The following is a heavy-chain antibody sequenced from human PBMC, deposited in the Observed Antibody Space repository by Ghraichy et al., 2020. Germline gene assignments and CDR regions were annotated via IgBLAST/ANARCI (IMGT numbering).Heavy chain of an antibody. J-gene: IGHJ4*02. CDR3: ARVEAGVSIFGVVTYFDY. D-gene: IGHD3-3*01. V-gene: IGHV4-59*01. CDR2: IYYSGST. CDR1: GGSISSYY. Sequence: SETLSLTCTVSGGSISSYYWSWIRQPPGKGLEWIGYIYYSGSTNYNPSLKSRVTISVDTSKNQFSLKLSSVTAADTAVYYCARVEAGVSIFGVVTYFDYWGQGTLVTVSS.